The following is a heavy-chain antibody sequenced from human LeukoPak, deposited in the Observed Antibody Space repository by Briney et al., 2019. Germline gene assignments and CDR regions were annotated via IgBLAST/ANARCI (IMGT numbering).Heavy chain of an antibody. Sequence: GGSLRLSCAASGFTVSSNYMSWVRQAPGKGLEWVAVISYDGSNKYYADSVKGRFTISRDNSKNTLYLQTNSLRSEDTAVYYCSRGQFRLGQYDSSAFDYWGQGTLVTVSS. V-gene: IGHV3-30*03. CDR3: SRGQFRLGQYDSSAFDY. J-gene: IGHJ4*02. CDR2: ISYDGSNK. CDR1: GFTVSSNY. D-gene: IGHD3-22*01.